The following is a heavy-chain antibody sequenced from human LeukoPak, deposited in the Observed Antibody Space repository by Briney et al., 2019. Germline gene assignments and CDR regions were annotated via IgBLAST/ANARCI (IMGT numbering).Heavy chain of an antibody. CDR2: IYHSGST. J-gene: IGHJ6*02. CDR1: GGSIKSNNW. CDR3: ARVLGASSTSFLSYYYYYYGMDV. Sequence: SETLSLTCAVSGGSIKSNNWWSWVRQPPGKGLEWIGEIYHSGSTNYNPSLKSRVTISVDTSKNQFSLKLSSVTAADTAVYYCARVLGASSTSFLSYYYYYYGMDVWGQGTTVTVSS. D-gene: IGHD2-2*01. V-gene: IGHV4-4*02.